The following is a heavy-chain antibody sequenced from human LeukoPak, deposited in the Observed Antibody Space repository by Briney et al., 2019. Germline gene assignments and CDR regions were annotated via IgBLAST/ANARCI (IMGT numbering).Heavy chain of an antibody. CDR3: ARQVVVVAALFDY. CDR1: GFTFSSYS. D-gene: IGHD2-15*01. V-gene: IGHV3-48*02. Sequence: GGSLRLSCVASGFTFSSYSMSWVRQAPGKGLEWVSYISSSSSTIYYADSVKGRFTISRDNAKKSLYLQMNSLRDEDTAVYYCARQVVVVAALFDYWGQGTLVTVSS. CDR2: ISSSSSTI. J-gene: IGHJ4*02.